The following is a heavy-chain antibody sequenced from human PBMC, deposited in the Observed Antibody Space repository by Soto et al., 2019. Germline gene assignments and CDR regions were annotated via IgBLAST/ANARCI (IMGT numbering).Heavy chain of an antibody. J-gene: IGHJ4*02. D-gene: IGHD3-22*01. V-gene: IGHV4-34*01. CDR2: INHSGST. CDR3: AREFISGYDSSGYPATVYYFDY. Sequence: SETLSLTCAVYGGSFSGYYWSWIRQPPGKGLEWIGEINHSGSTNYNPSLKSRVTISVDTSKNQFSLKLSSVTAADTAVYYCAREFISGYDSSGYPATVYYFDYWGQGTLVTVSS. CDR1: GGSFSGYY.